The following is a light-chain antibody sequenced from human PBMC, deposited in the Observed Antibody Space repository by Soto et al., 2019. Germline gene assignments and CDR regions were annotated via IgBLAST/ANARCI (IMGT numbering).Light chain of an antibody. CDR3: QQYGSSPET. J-gene: IGKJ1*01. V-gene: IGKV3-20*01. CDR1: QSVSSSY. Sequence: EIVVTQSPGTLSLSPGERATLSCRASQSVSSSYLAWYQQKPGQAPRLLIYGASSRATGIPDRFSGSGSGTDFTLTISRLEPEDVAVYYCQQYGSSPETFGQGNKVQIK. CDR2: GAS.